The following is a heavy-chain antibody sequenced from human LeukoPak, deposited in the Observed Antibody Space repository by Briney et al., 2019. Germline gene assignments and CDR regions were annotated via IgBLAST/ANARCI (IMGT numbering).Heavy chain of an antibody. V-gene: IGHV4-4*07. CDR2: IYPSGST. J-gene: IGHJ4*02. Sequence: SETLSLTCTVSGGSISGYYWNWIRQPAGKGLEWIGRIYPSGSTNYNPSLKSRVTMSVDTSRNQFSLQLSSVTAADTAVYFCARGDIVATMSLDYWGQGTLVTVS. D-gene: IGHD5-12*01. CDR3: ARGDIVATMSLDY. CDR1: GGSISGYY.